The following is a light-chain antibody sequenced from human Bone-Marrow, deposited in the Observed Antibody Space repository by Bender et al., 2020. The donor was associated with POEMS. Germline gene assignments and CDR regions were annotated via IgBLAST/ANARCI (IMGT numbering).Light chain of an antibody. V-gene: IGLV3-1*01. J-gene: IGLJ2*01. Sequence: SYELTQPPSVSVSPGQTTTISCSGDKLGDKFACWYQQKPGQSPVLVIYQDNKRPSGIPERFSGSNSGNTATLTISGLQAEDEADYYCCSYAGSYIYLVFGGGTKLTVL. CDR3: CSYAGSYIYLV. CDR2: QDN. CDR1: KLGDKF.